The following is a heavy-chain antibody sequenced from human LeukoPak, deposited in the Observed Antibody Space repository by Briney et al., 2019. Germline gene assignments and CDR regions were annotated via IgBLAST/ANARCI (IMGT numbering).Heavy chain of an antibody. Sequence: SETLSLTCAVYGGSFSGYYWSWIRQPPGKGLEWIGEINHSGSTNYNPSLKSRVTISVDTSKNQFSLKLSSVTAADTAVYYCAIAVEMATTRFDYWGQGTLVTVPS. D-gene: IGHD5-24*01. CDR3: AIAVEMATTRFDY. J-gene: IGHJ4*02. CDR1: GGSFSGYY. V-gene: IGHV4-34*01. CDR2: INHSGST.